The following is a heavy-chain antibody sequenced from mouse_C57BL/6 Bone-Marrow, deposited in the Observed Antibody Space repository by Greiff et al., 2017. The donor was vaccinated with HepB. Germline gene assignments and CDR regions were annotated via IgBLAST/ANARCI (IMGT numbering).Heavy chain of an antibody. CDR2: ISYDGSN. CDR1: GYSITSGYY. D-gene: IGHD1-1*01. J-gene: IGHJ2*01. V-gene: IGHV3-6*01. Sequence: EVQLQESGPGLVKPSQSLSLTCSVTGYSITSGYYWNWIRQFPGNKLEWMGYISYDGSNNYNPSLKNRISITRDTSKNQFFLKLNSVTTEDTATYYCASRHYYGSSYFDYWGQGTTLTVSS. CDR3: ASRHYYGSSYFDY.